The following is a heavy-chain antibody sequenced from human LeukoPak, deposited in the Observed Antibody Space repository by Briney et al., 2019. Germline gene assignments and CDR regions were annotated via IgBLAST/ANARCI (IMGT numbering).Heavy chain of an antibody. J-gene: IGHJ6*04. Sequence: SETLSLTCAVSGGSISSSTWWTWVRQSPEKGLEWIGETYYGGSINYNPSLKSRVTISVDKSKNKVSLKMTFVTAADTAVYYCARGGSTSWPNKYSYGLDVWGKGTTVTVSS. CDR2: TYYGGSI. CDR3: ARGGSTSWPNKYSYGLDV. V-gene: IGHV4-4*02. CDR1: GGSISSSTW. D-gene: IGHD2-2*01.